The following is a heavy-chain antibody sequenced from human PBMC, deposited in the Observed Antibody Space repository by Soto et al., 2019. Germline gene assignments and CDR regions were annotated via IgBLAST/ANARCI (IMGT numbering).Heavy chain of an antibody. CDR1: GYTFTGYY. D-gene: IGHD2-15*01. CDR2: INPNSGGT. CDR3: AISSRRYCSGGSCSHYGMDV. V-gene: IGHV1-2*04. J-gene: IGHJ6*02. Sequence: QVQLVQSGAEVKKPGASVKVSCKASGYTFTGYYMHWVRQAPGQGLEWMGWINPNSGGTNYAQKFQGWVTMTRDTSISTAYMELSRLRSDDTAVYYCAISSRRYCSGGSCSHYGMDVWGQGTTVTVSS.